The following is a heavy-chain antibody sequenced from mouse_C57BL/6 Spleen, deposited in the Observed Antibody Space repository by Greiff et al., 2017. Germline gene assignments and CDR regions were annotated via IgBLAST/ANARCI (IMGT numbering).Heavy chain of an antibody. D-gene: IGHD2-1*01. J-gene: IGHJ4*01. CDR2: IYIGNGYT. V-gene: IGHV1-58*01. CDR3: ARSSDYYGNYAAIDY. CDR1: GYTFTSYG. Sequence: EVKLMESGAELVRPGSSVKMSCKTSGYTFTSYGINWVQQRPGQGLEWMGYIYIGNGYTEYNEKFKGKFTLTSDTSSSTAYMQLSSLTSEDSAIYFCARSSDYYGNYAAIDYWGQGTSVTVSS.